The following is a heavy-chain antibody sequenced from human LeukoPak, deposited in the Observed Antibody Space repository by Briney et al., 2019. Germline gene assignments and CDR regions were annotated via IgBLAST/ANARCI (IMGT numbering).Heavy chain of an antibody. Sequence: GGFLRLSCAASGFTFSSYAMSWVRQAPGKGLEWVAYITYGSDTIFYADSVKGRFTVSRDNAKNSLYLQMDSLRAEDTAVYYCARYHLGSYFRDPFDHWGQGTLVTVSS. D-gene: IGHD3-10*01. J-gene: IGHJ4*02. CDR2: ITYGSDTI. CDR1: GFTFSSYA. CDR3: ARYHLGSYFRDPFDH. V-gene: IGHV3-48*04.